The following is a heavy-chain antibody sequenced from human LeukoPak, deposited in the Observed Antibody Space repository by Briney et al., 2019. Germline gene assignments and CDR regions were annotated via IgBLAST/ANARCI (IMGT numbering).Heavy chain of an antibody. CDR1: GCSFISYW. CDR2: IYPGDSDT. J-gene: IGHJ4*02. V-gene: IGHV5-51*01. D-gene: IGHD1-1*01. CDR3: ARRLKISQGGTTDY. Sequence: GESLKISCRGSGCSFISYWIGWVRQMPGKGLEWMGIIYPGDSDTRYSPSFQGQVTISADKSITTAHPQSTSLKAPNTAMYYCARRLKISQGGTTDYWGQGTLVTVSS.